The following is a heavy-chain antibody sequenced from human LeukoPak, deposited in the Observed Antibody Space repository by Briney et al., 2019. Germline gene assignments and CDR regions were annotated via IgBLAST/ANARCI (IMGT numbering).Heavy chain of an antibody. D-gene: IGHD3-10*01. V-gene: IGHV3-23*01. Sequence: PGGSLRVSCAASGFTFSSYAMSWVRQAPGKGLEWISGISTNSRSTYYADSVKGRFTISRDNSKNTLYLQMNSLRAEDTAVYYCAKDPFVFESASYLIDYWGQGTLVTVSS. CDR2: ISTNSRST. CDR1: GFTFSSYA. J-gene: IGHJ4*02. CDR3: AKDPFVFESASYLIDY.